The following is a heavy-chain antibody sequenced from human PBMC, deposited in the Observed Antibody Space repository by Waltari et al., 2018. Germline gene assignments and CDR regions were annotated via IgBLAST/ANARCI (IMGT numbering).Heavy chain of an antibody. CDR3: ARMEGYNWNYVDY. Sequence: QVQLVQSGAEVKKTGSSVKVSCKASGVTFSSYAISWVRQAPGPGLEWMGGIIPIFGTANYAQKFQGRVTITADESTSTAYMELSSLRSEDTAVYYCARMEGYNWNYVDYWGQGTLVTVSS. CDR2: IIPIFGTA. D-gene: IGHD1-20*01. J-gene: IGHJ4*02. CDR1: GVTFSSYA. V-gene: IGHV1-69*12.